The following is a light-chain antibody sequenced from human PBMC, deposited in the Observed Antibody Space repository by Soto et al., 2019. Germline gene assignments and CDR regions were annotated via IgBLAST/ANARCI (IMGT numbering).Light chain of an antibody. J-gene: IGKJ3*01. CDR1: QSVSSN. CDR3: QHYNTWPIT. Sequence: EIVMTQSPATLSVSPGERATLSCRASQSVSSNLAWYQQKPGQAPMSLIYGESTRSTGIPARFSGSGSGTEFNLNISSLQSEDFAVYSCQHYNTWPITFGPGTNVDIK. CDR2: GES. V-gene: IGKV3-15*01.